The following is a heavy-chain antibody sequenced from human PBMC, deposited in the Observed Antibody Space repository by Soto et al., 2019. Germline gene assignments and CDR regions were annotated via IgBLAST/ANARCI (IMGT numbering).Heavy chain of an antibody. D-gene: IGHD3-3*01. Sequence: RLSCAASGLTFSSCGIHCVPQAPGTGLAWVAFIWSDGSSKYYADSVKGRFTISRDNSKNTLYLQMNSLRVEDTAVYYCARDLRGYYYYYYGMEVWGQGTTVTVSS. V-gene: IGHV3-33*01. J-gene: IGHJ6*02. CDR1: GLTFSSCG. CDR2: IWSDGSSK. CDR3: ARDLRGYYYYYYGMEV.